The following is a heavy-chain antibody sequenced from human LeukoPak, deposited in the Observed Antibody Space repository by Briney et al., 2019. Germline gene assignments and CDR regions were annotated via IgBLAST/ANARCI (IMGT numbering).Heavy chain of an antibody. J-gene: IGHJ4*02. D-gene: IGHD6-13*01. CDR3: AKLGGSWYF. CDR2: MTGSGSV. Sequence: GGSLRLSCAVSGFTVSSYPMSWVRQAPGKGLEWVSGMTGSGSVYHVESVKGRFTISRDNSRNTLYLQMNGLRAEDTAVYYCAKLGGSWYFGGQGTLVTVSS. CDR1: GFTVSSYP. V-gene: IGHV3-23*01.